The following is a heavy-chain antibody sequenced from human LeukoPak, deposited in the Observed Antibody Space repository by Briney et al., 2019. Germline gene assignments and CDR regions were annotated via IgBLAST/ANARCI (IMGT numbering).Heavy chain of an antibody. Sequence: SETLSLTCAVYGGSFSGYYWSWIRQPPGKGLEWIGEINHSGSTNYNPSLKSRVTISLETSKKQFSLKLSSVTAADTAVYYCARLPPGMATIRAFDYWGQGTLVTVSS. CDR2: INHSGST. CDR1: GGSFSGYY. D-gene: IGHD5-24*01. CDR3: ARLPPGMATIRAFDY. V-gene: IGHV4-34*01. J-gene: IGHJ4*02.